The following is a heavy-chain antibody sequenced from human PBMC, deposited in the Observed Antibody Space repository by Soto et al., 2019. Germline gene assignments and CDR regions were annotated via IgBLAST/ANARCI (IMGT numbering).Heavy chain of an antibody. CDR3: AREVNTYYYDSSVGPYYFDY. CDR2: IYYSGST. J-gene: IGHJ4*02. V-gene: IGHV4-59*01. CDR1: GGSMNSYF. D-gene: IGHD3-22*01. Sequence: PSETLSLTCSVAGGSMNSYFWSWIRQSPGKGLEWIGYIYYSGSTNYNPSLKSRVTISVDTSKNQFSLKLSSVTAADTAVYYCAREVNTYYYDSSVGPYYFDYWGQGTLVTVSS.